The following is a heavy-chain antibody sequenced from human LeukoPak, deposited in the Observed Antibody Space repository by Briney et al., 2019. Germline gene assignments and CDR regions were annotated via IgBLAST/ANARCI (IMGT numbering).Heavy chain of an antibody. J-gene: IGHJ6*02. CDR1: GGSISSGGYY. CDR2: IYYSGST. Sequence: SQTLSLTCTVSGGSISSGGYYWSWIRQHPGKGLEWIGYIYYSGSTYYNPSLKSRVTISVDTSKNQFSLKLSSVTAADTAVYYCARDKEMATIPYYYYYYGMDVWGQGTTVTVSS. D-gene: IGHD5-24*01. CDR3: ARDKEMATIPYYYYYYGMDV. V-gene: IGHV4-31*03.